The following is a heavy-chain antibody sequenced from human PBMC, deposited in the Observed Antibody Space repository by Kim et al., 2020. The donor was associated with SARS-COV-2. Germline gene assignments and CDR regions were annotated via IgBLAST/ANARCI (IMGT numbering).Heavy chain of an antibody. CDR3: ARECLADSSSPGDNWFDP. D-gene: IGHD6-6*01. J-gene: IGHJ5*02. CDR2: IIPIFGTA. Sequence: SVKVSCKASGGTFSSYAISWVRQAPGQGLEWMGGIIPIFGTANYAQKFQGRVTITADESTSTAYMELSSLRSEDTAVYYCARECLADSSSPGDNWFDPWGQGTLVTVSS. CDR1: GGTFSSYA. V-gene: IGHV1-69*13.